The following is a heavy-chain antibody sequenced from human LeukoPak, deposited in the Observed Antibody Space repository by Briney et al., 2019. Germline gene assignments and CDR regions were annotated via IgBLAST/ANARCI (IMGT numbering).Heavy chain of an antibody. CDR1: GFTFSSYG. D-gene: IGHD2-2*01. Sequence: GGSLRLSCAASGFTFSSYGMHWVRQAPGKGLEWVAFIRYDGSNKYCADSVKGRFTISRDNSKNTLYLQMNSLRAEDTAVYYCAKDRSVVPAASDYWGQGTLVTVSS. V-gene: IGHV3-30*02. CDR3: AKDRSVVPAASDY. CDR2: IRYDGSNK. J-gene: IGHJ4*02.